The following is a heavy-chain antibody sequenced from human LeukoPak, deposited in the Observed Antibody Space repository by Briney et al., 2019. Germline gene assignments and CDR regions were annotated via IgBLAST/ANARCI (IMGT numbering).Heavy chain of an antibody. CDR2: VSGSGGTT. Sequence: GSLIVSSVASGFPFSSYAVSWGRQAPGKGLEWVSAVSGSGGTTYYADSVKGRFTISRDNSKNTLYLQMNSLRAEDTALYYCAKSDYSDSSGHPRSFDYGDQGTLVTVSS. J-gene: IGHJ4*02. V-gene: IGHV3-23*01. CDR1: GFPFSSYA. D-gene: IGHD3-22*01. CDR3: AKSDYSDSSGHPRSFDY.